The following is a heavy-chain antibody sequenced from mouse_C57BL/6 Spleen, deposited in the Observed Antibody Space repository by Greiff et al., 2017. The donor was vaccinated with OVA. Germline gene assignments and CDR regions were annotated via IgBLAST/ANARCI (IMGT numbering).Heavy chain of an antibody. Sequence: EVKLMESGPGLVKPSQSLSLTCSVTGYSITSGYYWNWIRQFPGNKLEWMGYISYDGSNNYNPSLKNRISITRDTSKNQFFLKLNSVTTEDTATYYCASRLYYYGSRDWYFDVWGTGSTVTVSS. D-gene: IGHD1-1*01. V-gene: IGHV3-6*01. CDR2: ISYDGSN. J-gene: IGHJ1*03. CDR3: ASRLYYYGSRDWYFDV. CDR1: GYSITSGYY.